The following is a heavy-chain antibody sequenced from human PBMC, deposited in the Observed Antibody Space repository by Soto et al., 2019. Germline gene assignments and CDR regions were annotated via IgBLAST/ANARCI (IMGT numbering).Heavy chain of an antibody. Sequence: SETLSLTCAVYGGSFSVYYWAWIRQPPGKGLEWIGEINHSGSTNYNPSLKSRVTISVDTSKYQFSLKLSSVTAADTAVYYCAIGYCSGGSCYPPFDYWGQGTMVTVSS. CDR1: GGSFSVYY. D-gene: IGHD2-15*01. CDR2: INHSGST. J-gene: IGHJ4*02. V-gene: IGHV4-34*01. CDR3: AIGYCSGGSCYPPFDY.